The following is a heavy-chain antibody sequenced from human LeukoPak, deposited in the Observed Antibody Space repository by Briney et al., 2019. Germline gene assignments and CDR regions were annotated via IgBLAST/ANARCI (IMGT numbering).Heavy chain of an antibody. Sequence: GGSLRLSCAASGFTVSSSYMSWVRQAPGKGLEWVSVIYSGGSIHYADSVKGRFTISRDNAKNTLYLQMNSLRAEDTAVYYCARGHSTGNPDPFGYWGQGTLVTVSS. J-gene: IGHJ4*02. CDR2: IYSGGSI. D-gene: IGHD3-22*01. CDR1: GFTVSSSY. V-gene: IGHV3-53*01. CDR3: ARGHSTGNPDPFGY.